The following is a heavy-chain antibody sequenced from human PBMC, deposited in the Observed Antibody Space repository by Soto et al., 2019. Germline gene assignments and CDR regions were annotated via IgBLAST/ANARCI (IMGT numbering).Heavy chain of an antibody. J-gene: IGHJ6*02. CDR3: ARDLYSSSSWYYYYYGMDV. Sequence: SVKVSCKASGGTFSSYAISWVRQAPGQGLGWMGGIIPIFGTANYAQKFQGRVTITADESTSTAYMELSSLRSEDTAVYYCARDLYSSSSWYYYYYGMDVWGQGTTVTVSS. D-gene: IGHD6-6*01. V-gene: IGHV1-69*13. CDR2: IIPIFGTA. CDR1: GGTFSSYA.